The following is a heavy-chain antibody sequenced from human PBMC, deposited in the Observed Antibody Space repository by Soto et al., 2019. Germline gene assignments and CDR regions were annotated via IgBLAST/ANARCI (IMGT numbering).Heavy chain of an antibody. Sequence: ASVKISCKVSGYTLTELSMHWVRQAPGKGLEWMGGFDPEDGETIYAQKFQGRVTMTEATSTDTAYMELSSLRSDDTAVYYCAVVVGATISAAFDIWGQGTMVTVSS. CDR1: GYTLTELS. CDR3: AVVVGATISAAFDI. J-gene: IGHJ3*02. D-gene: IGHD2-15*01. CDR2: FDPEDGET. V-gene: IGHV1-24*01.